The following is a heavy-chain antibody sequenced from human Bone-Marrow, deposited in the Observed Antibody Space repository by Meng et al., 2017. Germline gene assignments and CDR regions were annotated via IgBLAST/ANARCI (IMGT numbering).Heavy chain of an antibody. J-gene: IGHJ4*02. CDR2: INPSGGST. Sequence: ASVKVSCKASGYTFTSYYMHWVRQAPGQGLEWMGIINPSGGSTSYAQKFQGRVTMTRDTSTSTVYMELSSLRSEDTPVYYCARGSRADDYYDSSGYYYLPHDYWGQGTLVTVSS. V-gene: IGHV1-46*01. CDR1: GYTFTSYY. D-gene: IGHD3-22*01. CDR3: ARGSRADDYYDSSGYYYLPHDY.